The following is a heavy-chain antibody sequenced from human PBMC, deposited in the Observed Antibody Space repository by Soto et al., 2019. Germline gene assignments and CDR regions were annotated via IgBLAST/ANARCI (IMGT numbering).Heavy chain of an antibody. Sequence: SSETLSLTCTVSGGSVTNSSYYWGWIRQSPGKGLEWIGSVYYRGRSYSKSSVKSRVTISVDTSKNQFSLNLNSVTASDTAVYFCVRQQTTLITQAYFDYWGQGALVTLSS. D-gene: IGHD1-20*01. CDR1: GGSVTNSSYY. CDR3: VRQQTTLITQAYFDY. V-gene: IGHV4-39*01. J-gene: IGHJ4*02. CDR2: VYYRGRS.